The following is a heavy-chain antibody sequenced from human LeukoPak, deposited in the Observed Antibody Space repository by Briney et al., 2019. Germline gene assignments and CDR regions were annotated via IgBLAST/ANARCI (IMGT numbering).Heavy chain of an antibody. CDR1: GGSISTYF. Sequence: SETLSLTCTVSGGSISTYFWSWIRQPPGKGLEWIGYIYYSGSTNYNPSLRSRVAISLDTSKNQFSLKLSSVTAADTAVYYCARDRRITGTQNWFDPWGQGTLVTVSS. D-gene: IGHD1-20*01. V-gene: IGHV4-59*01. CDR3: ARDRRITGTQNWFDP. J-gene: IGHJ5*02. CDR2: IYYSGST.